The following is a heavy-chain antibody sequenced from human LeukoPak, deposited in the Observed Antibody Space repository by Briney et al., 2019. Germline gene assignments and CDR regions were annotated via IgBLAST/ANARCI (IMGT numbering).Heavy chain of an antibody. Sequence: GESLKISCQGSGYSFTSYWIGWVRQMPGKGLEWMAIIYPGDSDTRYSPPFQGQVTISADKSISTAYLQWSSLKASDTAMYYCARHGGDCSSTSCPLPYYYGMDVWGQGTTVTVSS. J-gene: IGHJ6*02. D-gene: IGHD2-2*01. CDR1: GYSFTSYW. CDR2: IYPGDSDT. V-gene: IGHV5-51*01. CDR3: ARHGGDCSSTSCPLPYYYGMDV.